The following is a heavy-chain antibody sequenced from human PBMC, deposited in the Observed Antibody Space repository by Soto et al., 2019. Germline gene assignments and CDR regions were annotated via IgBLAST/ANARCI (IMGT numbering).Heavy chain of an antibody. J-gene: IGHJ4*02. CDR1: GGSISSSSYY. Sequence: SETLSLTCTVSGGSISSSSYYWGWIRQPPGKGLERIGYIYYSGSTNYNPSLKSRVTISVDTSRNQFSLKLSSVTAADAAVYYCARVGGYYRYLFDYWGQGTLVTVSS. CDR2: IYYSGST. D-gene: IGHD3-22*01. CDR3: ARVGGYYRYLFDY. V-gene: IGHV4-61*05.